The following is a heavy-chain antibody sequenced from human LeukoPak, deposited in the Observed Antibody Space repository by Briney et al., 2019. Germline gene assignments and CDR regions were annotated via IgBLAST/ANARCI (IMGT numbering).Heavy chain of an antibody. CDR1: GFTVSSNY. CDR2: IYSGGST. Sequence: GGSLRLSCAASGFTVSSNYMTWVRQAPGKGLEWVSVIYSGGSTYYADSVKGRFTLSRDNSKNTLFLQMNSLRAEDTAVYYCARGSARWNDGDWFDPWGQGALVTVSS. D-gene: IGHD1-1*01. V-gene: IGHV3-66*01. CDR3: ARGSARWNDGDWFDP. J-gene: IGHJ5*02.